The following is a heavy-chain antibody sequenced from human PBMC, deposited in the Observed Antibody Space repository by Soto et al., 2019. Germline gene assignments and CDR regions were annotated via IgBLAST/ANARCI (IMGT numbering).Heavy chain of an antibody. CDR2: VIPIFGTP. CDR1: GGDFKNFI. J-gene: IGHJ6*02. D-gene: IGHD2-2*01. CDR3: ARVGSWRSSSCLYYGMDV. V-gene: IGHV1-69*01. Sequence: VQLVQSGAEVRKPGSSVKVSCKASGGDFKNFIIAWVRQAPGHGLEWMGGVIPIFGTPNFVQKFQDRVTITADEATSTTDMEVRSLRSEDTAVFYCARVGSWRSSSCLYYGMDVWGQGPKVIVSS.